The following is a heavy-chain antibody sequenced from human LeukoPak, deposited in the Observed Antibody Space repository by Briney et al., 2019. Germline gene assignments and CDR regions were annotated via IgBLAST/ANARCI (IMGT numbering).Heavy chain of an antibody. J-gene: IGHJ4*02. CDR2: TSGSGVST. Sequence: GGSLRLSCAASGFTFSNYAMSWVRQAPGKGLEWVSATSGSGVSTYYADSVKGRFTISRDNSKNTLYLQMNSLRADDTAVYYCAKDPIGSSYYGGDSWGQGTLVTVFS. CDR1: GFTFSNYA. V-gene: IGHV3-23*01. D-gene: IGHD6-13*01. CDR3: AKDPIGSSYYGGDS.